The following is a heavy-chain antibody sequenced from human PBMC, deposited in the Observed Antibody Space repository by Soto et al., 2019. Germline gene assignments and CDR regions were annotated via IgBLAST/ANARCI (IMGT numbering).Heavy chain of an antibody. CDR2: IYYSGGT. CDR3: ARAPQSSGWYPFFDY. V-gene: IGHV4-31*03. Sequence: SETLSLTCTVSGGSISSAGYYWSWIRQLPGKGLEWIGYIYYSGGTYYNPSLKSRVTISGDTSKNQFSLKLSSVTAADTAVYYCARAPQSSGWYPFFDYWGQGSLVTVSS. J-gene: IGHJ4*02. CDR1: GGSISSAGYY. D-gene: IGHD6-19*01.